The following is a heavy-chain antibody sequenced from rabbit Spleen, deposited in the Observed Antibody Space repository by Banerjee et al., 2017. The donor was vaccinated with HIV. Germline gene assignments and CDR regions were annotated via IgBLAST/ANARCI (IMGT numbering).Heavy chain of an antibody. Sequence: QEQLVESGGGLVQPEGSLTLTCKVSGFDFSGDAMCWVRQAPGKGPEFIACIYGGDGSSTAYASWAKGRFTVSKPSSTTVTLQMTSLTAADTATYFCARGSATMTLVITGYYLSLWGQGTLVTVS. CDR1: GFDFSGDA. D-gene: IGHD2-1*01. J-gene: IGHJ3*01. CDR3: ARGSATMTLVITGYYLSL. CDR2: IYGGDGSST. V-gene: IGHV1S45*01.